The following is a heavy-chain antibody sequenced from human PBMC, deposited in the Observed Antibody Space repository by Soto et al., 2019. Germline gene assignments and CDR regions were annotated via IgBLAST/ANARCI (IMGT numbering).Heavy chain of an antibody. CDR1: GGSISSSSYY. V-gene: IGHV4-39*01. CDR2: IYYSGST. D-gene: IGHD6-19*01. Sequence: KTSETLSLTCTVSGGSISSSSYYWGWIRQPPGKGLEWIGSIYYSGSTYYNPSLKSRVTISVDTSKNQFSLKLISVTAADTAVYYCARLGLVPGYYYYYGMDVWGQGTTVTVSS. CDR3: ARLGLVPGYYYYYGMDV. J-gene: IGHJ6*02.